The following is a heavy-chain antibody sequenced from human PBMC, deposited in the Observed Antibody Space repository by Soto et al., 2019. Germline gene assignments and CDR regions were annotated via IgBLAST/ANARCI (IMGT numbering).Heavy chain of an antibody. CDR3: ARQIYDSDTGPNFQYYFDS. CDR2: IDPSDSQT. D-gene: IGHD3-22*01. Sequence: PGASLRISWKVAEYRFAGFWITRVLKKPGKGLEWMGRIDPSDSQTYYSPSFRGHVTISVTKSITTVFLQWSSLRASDTAMYYCARQIYDSDTGPNFQYYFDSWGQGTPVTVSS. J-gene: IGHJ4*02. V-gene: IGHV5-10-1*01. CDR1: EYRFAGFW.